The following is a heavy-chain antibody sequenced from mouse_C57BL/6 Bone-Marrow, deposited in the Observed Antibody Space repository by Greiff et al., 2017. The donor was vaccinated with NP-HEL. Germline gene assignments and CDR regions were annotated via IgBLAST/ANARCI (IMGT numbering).Heavy chain of an antibody. CDR1: GYTFTDYY. V-gene: IGHV1-19*01. J-gene: IGHJ1*03. D-gene: IGHD1-1*01. CDR3: ARGSSYDFDV. CDR2: INPYNGGT. Sequence: VQLQQSGPVLVKPGASVKMSCKASGYTFTDYYMNWVKQSHGKSLEWIGVINPYNGGTSYNQQFKGKATLTVAKSSSTAYMELNSLTSEDAAVYYCARGSSYDFDVWGTGTTVTVSS.